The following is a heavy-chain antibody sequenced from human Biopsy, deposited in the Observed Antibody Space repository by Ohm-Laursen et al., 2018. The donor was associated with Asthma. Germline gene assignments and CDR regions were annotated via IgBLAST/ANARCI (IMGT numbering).Heavy chain of an antibody. CDR1: GGFISRYY. V-gene: IGHV4-59*01. CDR3: ARVGWGQLGLGY. Sequence: SETLSLTCTVSGGFISRYYWSWIPQPPGKGLEWIGYIYYSGSTIYNPSIKSRITISVDTSKNQFSMKLSSVTAADTGVYYCARVGWGQLGLGYWGQGTLVTVSS. CDR2: IYYSGST. D-gene: IGHD6-6*01. J-gene: IGHJ4*02.